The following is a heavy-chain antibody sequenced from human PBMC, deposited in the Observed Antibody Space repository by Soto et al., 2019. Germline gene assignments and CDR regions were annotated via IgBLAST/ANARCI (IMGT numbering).Heavy chain of an antibody. CDR3: ARVFWSGPSFYFDY. V-gene: IGHV1-3*01. CDR1: GYTFTSYA. D-gene: IGHD3-3*01. J-gene: IGHJ4*02. CDR2: INAGNGNT. Sequence: ASVKVSCKASGYTFTSYAMHWVRQAPGQRLEWMGWINAGNGNTKYSQKFQGRVTITRDTSASTAYMELSSLRSEDTAVYYCARVFWSGPSFYFDYWGQGTLDTVSS.